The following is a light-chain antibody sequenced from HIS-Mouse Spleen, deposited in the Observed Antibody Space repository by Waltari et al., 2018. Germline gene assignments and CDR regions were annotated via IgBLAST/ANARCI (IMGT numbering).Light chain of an antibody. CDR3: AAWDDSLSGPV. Sequence: QSVLTQPPSASGTPGQRVTTTCSGRSPNIGSNYVSWYQQLPGTAPKLLIYRNNQRPSGVPDRFSGSKSGTSASLAISGLRSEDEADYYCAAWDDSLSGPVFGGGTKLTVL. CDR1: SPNIGSNY. J-gene: IGLJ3*02. CDR2: RNN. V-gene: IGLV1-47*01.